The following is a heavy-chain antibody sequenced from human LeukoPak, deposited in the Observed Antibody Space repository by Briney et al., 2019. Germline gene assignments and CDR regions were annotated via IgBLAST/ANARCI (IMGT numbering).Heavy chain of an antibody. Sequence: GGSLRLSCAASGVTFSSHWMSWVCQAPGQGLERVANIKSDGSEKYYLDSVKGRFTISRGNTKNSLYLQMNSLRAEDSAVYYCARYCTFRTCSGTKFDSWGQGTLVTVSS. V-gene: IGHV3-7*01. CDR3: ARYCTFRTCSGTKFDS. J-gene: IGHJ4*02. D-gene: IGHD1-1*01. CDR1: GVTFSSHW. CDR2: IKSDGSEK.